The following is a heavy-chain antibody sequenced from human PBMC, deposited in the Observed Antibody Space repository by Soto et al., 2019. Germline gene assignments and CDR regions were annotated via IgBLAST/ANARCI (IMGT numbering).Heavy chain of an antibody. CDR2: IYPGDSET. J-gene: IGHJ6*02. V-gene: IGHV5-51*01. CDR3: ARHGEGYCSGGSCLYYGMDV. D-gene: IGHD2-15*01. CDR1: GYSFTTHW. Sequence: ESLKISSTGSGYSFTTHWIVWVRQMPEKGLEWVGIIYPGDSETRYSPSFQGQVSISADQSTSTAYLQWSSLKASDSAIYYCARHGEGYCSGGSCLYYGMDVWGQGTTVTVSS.